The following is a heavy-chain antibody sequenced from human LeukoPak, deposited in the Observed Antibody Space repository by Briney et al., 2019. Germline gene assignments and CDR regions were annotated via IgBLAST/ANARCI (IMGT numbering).Heavy chain of an antibody. CDR1: GGSITSGSYF. D-gene: IGHD3-22*01. Sequence: PSETLSLTCTVSGGSITSGSYFWTWIRQPAGKGLEWIGRIYPSESTSYNPSLKSRVTISIDTSNNQFSLKLSSVTAADTAVYYCARDYYDSSGYYYALWGQGTLVTVSS. CDR3: ARDYYDSSGYYYAL. V-gene: IGHV4-61*02. J-gene: IGHJ4*02. CDR2: IYPSEST.